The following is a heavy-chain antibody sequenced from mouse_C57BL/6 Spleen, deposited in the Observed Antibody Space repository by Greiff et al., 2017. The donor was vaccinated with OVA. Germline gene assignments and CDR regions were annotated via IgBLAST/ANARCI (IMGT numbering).Heavy chain of an antibody. D-gene: IGHD2-2*01. CDR2: IYPGGGYT. CDR1: GYTFTNYW. CDR3: ARRYGYDGGYFDV. V-gene: IGHV1-63*01. Sequence: VQLQQSGAELVRPGTSVKMSCKASGYTFTNYWIGWAKQRPGHGLAWIGDIYPGGGYTNYNEKFKGKATLTADKSSSTAYMQFSSLTSEDSAIYYCARRYGYDGGYFDVWGTGTTVTVSS. J-gene: IGHJ1*03.